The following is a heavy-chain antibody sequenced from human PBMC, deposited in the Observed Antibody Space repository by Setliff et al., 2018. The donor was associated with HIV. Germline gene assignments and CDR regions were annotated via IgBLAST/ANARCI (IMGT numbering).Heavy chain of an antibody. CDR1: GYTFTSYG. J-gene: IGHJ1*01. CDR3: ARDGGPYCGGDCHLFRLPFQH. V-gene: IGHV1-18*01. Sequence: ASVKVSCKASGYTFTSYGISWVRQAPGQGLEWMGWISAYNGNTNYAQQLQGRVTITTDESTNTGYMELRSLRSDDTAMYYCARDGGPYCGGDCHLFRLPFQHWGQGTLVTVSS. D-gene: IGHD2-21*02. CDR2: ISAYNGNT.